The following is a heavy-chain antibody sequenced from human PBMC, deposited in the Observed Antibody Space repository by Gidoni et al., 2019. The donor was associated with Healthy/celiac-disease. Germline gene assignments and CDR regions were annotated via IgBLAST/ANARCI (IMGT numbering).Heavy chain of an antibody. CDR2: ISYDGSNK. V-gene: IGHV3-30-3*01. Sequence: QVQLVESGGGVVQPGRSLRLSCAAPGFTFRSYAMHWVRQAPGKGLEWVAVISYDGSNKYYADSVKGRFTISRDNSKNTLYLQMNSLRAEDTAVYYCASSPGYGDYTLGYFDYWGQGTLVTVSS. CDR1: GFTFRSYA. D-gene: IGHD4-17*01. CDR3: ASSPGYGDYTLGYFDY. J-gene: IGHJ4*02.